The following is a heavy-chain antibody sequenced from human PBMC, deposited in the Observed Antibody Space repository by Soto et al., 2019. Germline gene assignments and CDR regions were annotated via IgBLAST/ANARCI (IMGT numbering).Heavy chain of an antibody. CDR1: GGSISSSNW. D-gene: IGHD4-17*01. V-gene: IGHV4-4*02. J-gene: IGHJ5*02. CDR2: IYHSGST. CDR3: ASTLYDYGRYGWFDP. Sequence: PSETLSLTCAVSGGSISSSNWWSWVRQPPGKGLEWIGEIYHSGSTNYNPSPKSRVTISVDKSKNQFSLKLSSVTAADTAVYYCASTLYDYGRYGWFDPWGQGTLVTVSS.